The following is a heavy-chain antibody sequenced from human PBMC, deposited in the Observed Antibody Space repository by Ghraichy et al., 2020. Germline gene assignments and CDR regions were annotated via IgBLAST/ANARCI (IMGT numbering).Heavy chain of an antibody. CDR3: ARALSSSWYYFDY. Sequence: GESLNISCKGSGYSFTSYWIGWVRQMPGKGLEWMVIIYPGDSDTRYSPSFEGQVTIAVDKSISTAYLQWSSLNASDTAMYYCARALSSSWYYFDYWGQGTLVTVSS. V-gene: IGHV5-51*01. J-gene: IGHJ4*02. CDR2: IYPGDSDT. CDR1: GYSFTSYW. D-gene: IGHD6-13*01.